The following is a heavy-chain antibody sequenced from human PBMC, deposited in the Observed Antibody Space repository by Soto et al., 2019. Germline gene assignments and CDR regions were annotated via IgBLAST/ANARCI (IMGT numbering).Heavy chain of an antibody. Sequence: ASVKVSCKASGYTFTGYYMHWARQAPGQGLEWMGWINPNSGGTNYAQKFQGWVTMTRDTSISTAYMELSRLRSDDTAVYYCAREDDILTGTYGMDVWGQGTTVTVSS. CDR3: AREDDILTGTYGMDV. CDR1: GYTFTGYY. CDR2: INPNSGGT. D-gene: IGHD3-9*01. V-gene: IGHV1-2*04. J-gene: IGHJ6*02.